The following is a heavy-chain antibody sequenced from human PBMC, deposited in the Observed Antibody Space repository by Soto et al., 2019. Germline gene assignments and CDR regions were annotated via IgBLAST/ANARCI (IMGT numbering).Heavy chain of an antibody. V-gene: IGHV1-8*01. Sequence: GASVKVSCKASGYTFTEYDINWVRQATGQGLEWMGWMNPNSGNTGYAQNFQGRVTMTRDTSININTAYMELSSLRSEDTAVYYCVRGLGYYDFWSNYWEEYYFDYWGQGTLVTVSS. CDR2: MNPNSGNT. CDR1: GYTFTEYD. CDR3: VRGLGYYDFWSNYWEEYYFDY. D-gene: IGHD3-3*01. J-gene: IGHJ4*02.